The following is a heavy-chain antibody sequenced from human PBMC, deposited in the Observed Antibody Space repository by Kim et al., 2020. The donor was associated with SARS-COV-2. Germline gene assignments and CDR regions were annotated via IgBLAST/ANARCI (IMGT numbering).Heavy chain of an antibody. CDR2: VDKSGYS. Sequence: SETLSLTCTVSGGSISDYYWTWIRQAPGSGLEWLGYVDKSGYSNYNPSLRSRLTISIDTSRKQFSLILNSVTSADTATYFCSREGVGDYLGPYDHWGPG. CDR3: SREGVGDYLGPYDH. V-gene: IGHV4-59*01. D-gene: IGHD4-17*01. CDR1: GGSISDYY. J-gene: IGHJ5*02.